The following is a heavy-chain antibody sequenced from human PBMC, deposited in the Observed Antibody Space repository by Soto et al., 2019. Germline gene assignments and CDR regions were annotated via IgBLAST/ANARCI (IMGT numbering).Heavy chain of an antibody. CDR1: GFTFSNAW. Sequence: GGSLRLSCAASGFTFSNAWMSWVRQAPGKGLEWVGRIKSKTDGGTTDYAAPVKGRVTISRDDSKNTLYLQMNSLKTEDTAVYDCTTDAPIPNWGDFDYWGQGTLVTVSS. CDR2: IKSKTDGGTT. V-gene: IGHV3-15*01. D-gene: IGHD3-16*01. CDR3: TTDAPIPNWGDFDY. J-gene: IGHJ4*02.